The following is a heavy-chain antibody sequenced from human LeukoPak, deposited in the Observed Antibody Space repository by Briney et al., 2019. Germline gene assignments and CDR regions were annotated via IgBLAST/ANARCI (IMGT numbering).Heavy chain of an antibody. CDR1: GFTFSSYS. V-gene: IGHV3-21*01. CDR3: ARAITMIVVAIGY. Sequence: GGSLRLSCAASGFTFSSYSMNWVRQAPGKGLEWVSSISSSSSYIYYADSVKGRFTISRDNAKNSLYLQMNSLRAEDTAVYYCARAITMIVVAIGYWGQGTLVTVSS. J-gene: IGHJ4*02. CDR2: ISSSSSYI. D-gene: IGHD3-22*01.